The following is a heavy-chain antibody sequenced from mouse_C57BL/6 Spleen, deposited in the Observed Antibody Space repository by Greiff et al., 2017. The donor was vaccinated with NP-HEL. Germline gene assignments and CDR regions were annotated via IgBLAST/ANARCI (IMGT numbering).Heavy chain of an antibody. Sequence: EVQGVESGGGLVKPGGSLKLSCAASGFTFSSYAMSWVRQTPEKRLEWVATISDGGSYTYYPDNVKGRFTISRDNAKNNRYLQMSHLKSEATAMYYGARGNWDRYYFANWGQGTTLTVAS. J-gene: IGHJ2*01. CDR1: GFTFSSYA. D-gene: IGHD4-1*01. CDR3: ARGNWDRYYFAN. V-gene: IGHV5-4*01. CDR2: ISDGGSYT.